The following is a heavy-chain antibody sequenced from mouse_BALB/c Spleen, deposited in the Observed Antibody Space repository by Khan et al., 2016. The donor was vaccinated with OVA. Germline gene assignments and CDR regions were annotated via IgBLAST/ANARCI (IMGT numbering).Heavy chain of an antibody. J-gene: IGHJ4*01. CDR2: ISYSGGT. V-gene: IGHV3-2*02. CDR1: GYSITSNYT. Sequence: EVQLQESGPGLVKPSPSLSLTCTVNGYSITSNYTWNWIRQFPGNKLEWMGYISYSGGTNYNPSLKSRLSLTRATSTNQFFLLLHSVTTEDSATYYCARGHYCGYALDYWGQGTSVTVSS. CDR3: ARGHYCGYALDY. D-gene: IGHD1-2*01.